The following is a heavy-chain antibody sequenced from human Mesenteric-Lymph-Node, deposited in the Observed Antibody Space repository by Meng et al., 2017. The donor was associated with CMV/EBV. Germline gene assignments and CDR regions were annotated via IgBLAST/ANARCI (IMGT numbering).Heavy chain of an antibody. CDR3: ARDRSGTYCSSTSCYGLGYNWFDP. J-gene: IGHJ5*02. V-gene: IGHV3-30*02. D-gene: IGHD2-2*01. CDR1: GFSFSVYG. Sequence: GGSLRLSCAASGFSFSVYGMHWVRQAPGKGLEWVAFTRYDGNTDFYVDSVKGRFTISRDNAKNTLYLQMNSLRAEDTAVYYCARDRSGTYCSSTSCYGLGYNWFDPWGQGTLVTVSS. CDR2: TRYDGNTD.